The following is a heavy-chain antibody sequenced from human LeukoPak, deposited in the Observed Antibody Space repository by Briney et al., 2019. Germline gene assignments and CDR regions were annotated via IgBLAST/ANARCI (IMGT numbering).Heavy chain of an antibody. CDR1: GYTFTSYG. CDR3: ARVGGMYSSSSPATGGFDP. J-gene: IGHJ5*02. Sequence: ASVKVSCKASGYTFTSYGISWVRQAPGQGLEWMGWISAYNGNTNYAQKLQGRVTMTTDTSTSTAYMELRSLRSDDTAVYYCARVGGMYSSSSPATGGFDPWGQGTLVTVSS. V-gene: IGHV1-18*01. D-gene: IGHD6-13*01. CDR2: ISAYNGNT.